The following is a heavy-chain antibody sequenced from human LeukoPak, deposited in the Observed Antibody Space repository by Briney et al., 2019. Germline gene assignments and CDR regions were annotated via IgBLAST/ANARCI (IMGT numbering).Heavy chain of an antibody. CDR2: IFYSGIT. J-gene: IGHJ6*02. D-gene: IGHD3/OR15-3a*01. Sequence: PSETLSLTCTVSGGSISSSVSYWGWIRQPPGKGLEWIGSIFYSGITYYNPSLKSRVTISVDTSKNQFSLKLSSVTAADTAVYYCARQRDWLFDSGGSYYGFDVWGQGTTVTVSS. CDR1: GGSISSSVSY. CDR3: ARQRDWLFDSGGSYYGFDV. V-gene: IGHV4-39*01.